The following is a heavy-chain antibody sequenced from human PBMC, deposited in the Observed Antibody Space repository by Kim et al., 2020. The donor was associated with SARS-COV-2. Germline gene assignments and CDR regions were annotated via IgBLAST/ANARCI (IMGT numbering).Heavy chain of an antibody. D-gene: IGHD3-10*01. J-gene: IGHJ3*02. V-gene: IGHV1-2*06. CDR2: INPNSGGT. CDR3: ARGRSPRGDAFDI. Sequence: ASVKVSCKASGYTFTGYYMHWVRQAPGQGLEWMGRINPNSGGTNYAQKFQGRVTMTRDTSISTAYMELSRLRSDDTAVYYCARGRSPRGDAFDIWGQGTMVTVSS. CDR1: GYTFTGYY.